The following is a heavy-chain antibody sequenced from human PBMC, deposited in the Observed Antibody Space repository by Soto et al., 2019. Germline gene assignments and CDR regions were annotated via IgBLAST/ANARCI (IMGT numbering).Heavy chain of an antibody. J-gene: IGHJ6*02. CDR1: GGSISSGGYY. CDR2: IYYSGST. D-gene: IGHD3-22*01. CDR3: ARGPITMIVVAQRYYYGMDV. V-gene: IGHV4-31*03. Sequence: SETLSLTCTVSGGSISSGGYYWSWIRQHPGKGLEWIGYIYYSGSTYYNPSLKSRVTISVDTSKNQFSLKLSSVTAADTAVYYCARGPITMIVVAQRYYYGMDVWGQGTTVTVSS.